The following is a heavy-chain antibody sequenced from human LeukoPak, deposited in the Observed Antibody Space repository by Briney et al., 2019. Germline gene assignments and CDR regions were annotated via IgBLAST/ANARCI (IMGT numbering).Heavy chain of an antibody. D-gene: IGHD6-19*01. CDR1: GFTFSSQS. Sequence: PGGSLRLSCAASGFTFSSQSMNWVRQAPGKGLEWVSYISSSSSTIYYADSVKGRFTISRDNAKNTLYLQMNSLRAEDTAVYYCAKNIAVAGTGDYWGQGTLVTVSS. V-gene: IGHV3-48*01. J-gene: IGHJ4*02. CDR2: ISSSSSTI. CDR3: AKNIAVAGTGDY.